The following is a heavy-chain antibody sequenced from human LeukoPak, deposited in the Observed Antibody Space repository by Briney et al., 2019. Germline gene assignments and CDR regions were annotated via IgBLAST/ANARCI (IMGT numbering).Heavy chain of an antibody. CDR1: GGSISSGGYS. Sequence: SETLSLTCAVSGGSISSGGYSWSWIRQPPGKGLEWIGYIYHSGSTYYNPSLKSRVTISVDRSKNQFSLKLSSVTAADTAVYYCARASSNYDFWSGYYSVRFGYFDYWGQGTPVTVSS. CDR3: ARASSNYDFWSGYYSVRFGYFDY. CDR2: IYHSGST. D-gene: IGHD3-3*01. V-gene: IGHV4-30-2*01. J-gene: IGHJ4*02.